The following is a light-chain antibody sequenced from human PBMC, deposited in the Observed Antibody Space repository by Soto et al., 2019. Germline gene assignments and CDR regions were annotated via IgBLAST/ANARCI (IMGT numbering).Light chain of an antibody. V-gene: IGLV2-14*01. J-gene: IGLJ2*01. CDR3: SSYTSTSTV. CDR2: EVT. Sequence: QSVLTQPASVSGSPGQSITISCTGTSSDVAGYNYVSWYQQHPGTAPKLIIYEVTNRPSGVSNRFSGSKSGNTASLTISGLQAEDEADYYCSSYTSTSTVFGGGTKVTVL. CDR1: SSDVAGYNY.